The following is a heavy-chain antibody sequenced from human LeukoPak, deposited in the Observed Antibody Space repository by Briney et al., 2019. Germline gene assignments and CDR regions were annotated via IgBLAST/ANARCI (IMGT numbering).Heavy chain of an antibody. Sequence: SETLSLTCTVSGDSISSSNSYWGWIRQPPGKGLEWIGSIYYSGTTHYNPSLESRVTISVDTSKNQFSLKLASVTAADTAIYYCAKGAGGFSYYNWFDPWGQGTLVTVSS. V-gene: IGHV4-39*07. D-gene: IGHD5-18*01. CDR2: IYYSGTT. J-gene: IGHJ5*02. CDR3: AKGAGGFSYYNWFDP. CDR1: GDSISSSNSY.